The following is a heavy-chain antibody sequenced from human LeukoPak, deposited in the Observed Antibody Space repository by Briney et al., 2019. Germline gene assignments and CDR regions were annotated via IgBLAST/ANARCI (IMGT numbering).Heavy chain of an antibody. Sequence: GASVKVSCKASGYTFTSYYMHWVRQAPGQGLEWMGIINPSGGSTSYAQKFQGRVTMTRDTSTSTVYMELRSLRSDDTAVYFCARGTNFWSGYPSDHYMDVWGKGTTVTVSS. CDR3: ARGTNFWSGYPSDHYMDV. D-gene: IGHD3-3*01. V-gene: IGHV1-46*01. J-gene: IGHJ6*03. CDR1: GYTFTSYY. CDR2: INPSGGST.